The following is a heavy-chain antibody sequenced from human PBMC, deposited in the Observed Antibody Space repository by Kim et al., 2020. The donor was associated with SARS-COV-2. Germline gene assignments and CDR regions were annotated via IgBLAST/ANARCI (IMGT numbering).Heavy chain of an antibody. Sequence: GGSLRLSCAASGFIFKNYVMNWVRQAPGKGLEWVGSSGSSTYYADSVKGRFSISRDNSKNTVYLQMNSLRAEDTALYYCAKSGQFDYWGQGTLVTVSS. CDR2: SSGSST. CDR1: GFIFKNYV. V-gene: IGHV3-23*01. J-gene: IGHJ4*02. CDR3: AKSGQFDY.